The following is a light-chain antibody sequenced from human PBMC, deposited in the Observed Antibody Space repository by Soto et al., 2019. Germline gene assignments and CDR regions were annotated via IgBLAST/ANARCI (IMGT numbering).Light chain of an antibody. CDR3: SSYAGSNNVI. CDR2: EVT. V-gene: IGLV2-8*01. J-gene: IGLJ2*01. CDR1: SSDVGGNNY. Sequence: QSALTQPPSASGSPGQSVAISCTGTSSDVGGNNYVSWYQQHPGKAPKLMVYEVTKRPSGVPDRFSGSKSGNTASLTVSGLQAEEEADYYCSSYAGSNNVIFGGGTQLNVL.